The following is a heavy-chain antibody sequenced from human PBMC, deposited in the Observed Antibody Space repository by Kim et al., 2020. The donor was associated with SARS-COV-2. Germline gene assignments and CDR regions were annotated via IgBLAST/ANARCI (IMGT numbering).Heavy chain of an antibody. D-gene: IGHD5-12*01. CDR1: GGSISSGSYY. CDR2: IYTSGST. V-gene: IGHV4-61*02. J-gene: IGHJ4*02. Sequence: SETLSLTCTVSGGSISSGSYYWSWIRQPAGKGLEWIGRIYTSGSTNYNPSLKSRVTISVDTSKNQFSLKLSSVTAADTAVYYCARGGGLQFESFDYWGQGTLVTVSS. CDR3: ARGGGLQFESFDY.